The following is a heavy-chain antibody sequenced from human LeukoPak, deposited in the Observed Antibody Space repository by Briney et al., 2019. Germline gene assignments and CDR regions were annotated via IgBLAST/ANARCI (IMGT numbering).Heavy chain of an antibody. CDR3: AREYSSSWYEGYYYYGMDV. V-gene: IGHV4-59*01. D-gene: IGHD6-13*01. CDR1: GFAFSSYW. Sequence: GSLRLSCAASGFAFSSYWMSWIRQPPGKGLEWIGYIYYSGSTNYNPSLKSRVTISVDTSKNQFSLKLSSVTAADTAVYYCAREYSSSWYEGYYYYGMDVWGQGTTVTVSS. CDR2: IYYSGST. J-gene: IGHJ6*02.